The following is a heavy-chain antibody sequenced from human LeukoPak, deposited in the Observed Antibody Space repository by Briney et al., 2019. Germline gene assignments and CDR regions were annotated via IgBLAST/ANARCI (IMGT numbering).Heavy chain of an antibody. J-gene: IGHJ4*02. CDR1: GGSISSGGYS. CDR3: ARVRGGGRATYFDY. V-gene: IGHV4-30-2*01. Sequence: PSETLSLTCAVSGGSISSGGYSWSWIRQPPGKGLEWIGYIYHSGSTYYNPSLKSRVTISVDTSKNQFSLKLSSVTAADTAVYYCARVRGGGRATYFDYWGQGTLVTVSS. CDR2: IYHSGST. D-gene: IGHD1-26*01.